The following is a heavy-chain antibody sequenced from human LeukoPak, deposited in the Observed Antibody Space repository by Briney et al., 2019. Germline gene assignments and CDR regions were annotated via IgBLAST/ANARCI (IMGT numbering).Heavy chain of an antibody. D-gene: IGHD1-26*01. CDR3: ARGTLVGAIYNWFDP. V-gene: IGHV4-59*01. CDR1: GGSISTYY. CDR2: IYYSGST. Sequence: SETLSLTCTVSGGSISTYYWSWIRQPPGKGLEWFGHIYYSGSTNYNPSLKSRVTISVDTSKNQFSLKLSSVTAADTAVYYCARGTLVGAIYNWFDPWGQGTLVTVSS. J-gene: IGHJ5*02.